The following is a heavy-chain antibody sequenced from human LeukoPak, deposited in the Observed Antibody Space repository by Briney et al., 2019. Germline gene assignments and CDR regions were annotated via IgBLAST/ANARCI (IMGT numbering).Heavy chain of an antibody. CDR1: GFTFSTYT. V-gene: IGHV3-21*06. Sequence: GGSLRLSCAASGFTFSTYTMTWVRQAPGKGLEWVSSISGSGNYIYYADSLKGRFTISRDNANNLLFLQMSSLRAEDTAVYFCAGLRRAYYYYMDVWGKGTTVTVSS. CDR2: ISGSGNYI. J-gene: IGHJ6*03. CDR3: AGLRRAYYYYMDV.